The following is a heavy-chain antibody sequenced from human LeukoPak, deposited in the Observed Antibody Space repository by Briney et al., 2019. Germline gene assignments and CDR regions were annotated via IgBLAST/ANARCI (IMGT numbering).Heavy chain of an antibody. CDR2: IYTSGST. Sequence: SETLSLTCTVSGGSISSGSYYWSWIRQPAGKGLEWIGRIYTSGSTNYNPSLKSRVTISVDTSKNQFSLKLSSVTAADTAVYYCARGAVSRSTLGYCSSTSCYTYYYYMDVWGKGTTVTVSS. V-gene: IGHV4-61*02. CDR3: ARGAVSRSTLGYCSSTSCYTYYYYMDV. D-gene: IGHD2-2*02. CDR1: GGSISSGSYY. J-gene: IGHJ6*03.